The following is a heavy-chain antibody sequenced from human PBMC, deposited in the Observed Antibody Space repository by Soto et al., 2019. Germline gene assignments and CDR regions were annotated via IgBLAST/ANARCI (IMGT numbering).Heavy chain of an antibody. J-gene: IGHJ4*02. CDR2: IIPIFGTA. Sequence: QVPLVQSGAEVKKPGSSVKVSCKASGGTFSSYAISWVRQAPGQGLEWMGGIIPIFGTANYAQKFQGRVTITADESTSTAYMELSSLRSEDTAVYYCAAAVWFGELTHYFDYWGQGTLVTVSS. CDR3: AAAVWFGELTHYFDY. V-gene: IGHV1-69*01. CDR1: GGTFSSYA. D-gene: IGHD3-10*01.